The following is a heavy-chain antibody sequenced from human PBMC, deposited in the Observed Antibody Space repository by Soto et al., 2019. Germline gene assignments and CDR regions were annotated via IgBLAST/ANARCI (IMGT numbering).Heavy chain of an antibody. Sequence: QVQLVQSGAEVKKPGSSVKVSCKASGYIFTSFGISWVRQAPGQGLEWMGWISAYNDKTNYGQKFQGRVTMTTDTSTTTAYMELRSLRSDDTAVYYCARRTRGNDGGYYEYAMDVWGQGTTVTVSS. V-gene: IGHV1-18*01. D-gene: IGHD1-1*01. CDR1: GYIFTSFG. J-gene: IGHJ6*02. CDR2: ISAYNDKT. CDR3: ARRTRGNDGGYYEYAMDV.